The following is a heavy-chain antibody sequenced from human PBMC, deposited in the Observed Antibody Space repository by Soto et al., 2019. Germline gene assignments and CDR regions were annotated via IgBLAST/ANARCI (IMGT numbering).Heavy chain of an antibody. D-gene: IGHD6-19*01. CDR1: GFTFSSYA. CDR2: ISGSGGST. Sequence: GGSLRLSCAASGFTFSSYAMSWVRQAPGKGLEWASAISGSGGSTYYADSVKGRFTISRDNSKNTLYLQMNSLRAEDTAVYYCAKDTRQWLVLGAFDYYYYGMDVWGQGTTVTVSS. CDR3: AKDTRQWLVLGAFDYYYYGMDV. J-gene: IGHJ6*02. V-gene: IGHV3-23*01.